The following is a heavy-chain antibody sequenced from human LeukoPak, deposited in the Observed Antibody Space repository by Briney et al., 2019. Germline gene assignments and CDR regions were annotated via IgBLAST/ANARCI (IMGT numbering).Heavy chain of an antibody. CDR3: AKDSSSGPYYYYYYMGV. J-gene: IGHJ6*03. D-gene: IGHD6-6*01. V-gene: IGHV3-30*02. CDR2: IRYDGSNK. CDR1: GFTFSSYG. Sequence: GGSLRLSCAASGFTFSSYGMHWVRQAPGKGLEWVAFIRYDGSNKYYADSVKGRFTISRDNSKNTLYLQMNSLRAEDTAVYYCAKDSSSGPYYYYYYMGVWGKGTTVTISS.